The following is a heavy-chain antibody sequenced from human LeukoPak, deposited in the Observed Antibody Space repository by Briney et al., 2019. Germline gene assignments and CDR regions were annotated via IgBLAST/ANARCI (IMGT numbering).Heavy chain of an antibody. CDR1: GFTFSSYE. Sequence: GGSLRLSCAASGFTFSSYEMNWVRQAPGKGLGWVSYISSSGSTIYYADSVKGRFTISRDNAKNSLYLQMNSLRAEDTAVYYCARGGTLGYYYYYMDVWGKGTTVTISS. V-gene: IGHV3-48*03. D-gene: IGHD1/OR15-1a*01. CDR3: ARGGTLGYYYYYMDV. CDR2: ISSSGSTI. J-gene: IGHJ6*03.